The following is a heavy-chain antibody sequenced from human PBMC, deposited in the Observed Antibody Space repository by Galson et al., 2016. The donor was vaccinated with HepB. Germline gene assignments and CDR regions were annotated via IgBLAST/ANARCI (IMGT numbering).Heavy chain of an antibody. D-gene: IGHD2-2*01. J-gene: IGHJ4*02. CDR2: IYPRDGTT. V-gene: IGHV1-46*03. Sequence: EWMGFIYPRDGTTTYAQNFQGRVTMTTDTSTSTVHMELSSLRSEDTAVYYCCRDLGSISSGHYFDTWGQGTLVTVSS. CDR3: CRDLGSISSGHYFDT.